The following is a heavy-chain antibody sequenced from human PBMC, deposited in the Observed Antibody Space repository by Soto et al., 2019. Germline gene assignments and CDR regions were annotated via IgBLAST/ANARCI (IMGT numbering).Heavy chain of an antibody. Sequence: QAPGKGLEWVGFIRSKPYGETTEYAASVRGRFTISRDDSTSIAYLQMNSLNIEDTAVYYCSRVRYDILTGYYLFDYWGQGTQVTVSS. CDR3: SRVRYDILTGYYLFDY. D-gene: IGHD3-9*01. CDR2: IRSKPYGETT. J-gene: IGHJ4*02. V-gene: IGHV3-49*02.